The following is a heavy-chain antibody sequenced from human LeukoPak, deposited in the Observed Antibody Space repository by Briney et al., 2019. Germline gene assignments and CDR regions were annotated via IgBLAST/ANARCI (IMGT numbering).Heavy chain of an antibody. CDR2: ISVSGSTI. CDR3: ARGNEYYHDSSGYLH. J-gene: IGHJ1*01. D-gene: IGHD3-22*01. Sequence: GGSLRLSCAASGFTFSSYSMNWVRQAPGKGLEWVSYISVSGSTIYYADSVRGRFTISRDNVENSLYLQMNSLRVEDTAVYYCARGNEYYHDSSGYLHWGQGTLVIVSS. V-gene: IGHV3-48*04. CDR1: GFTFSSYS.